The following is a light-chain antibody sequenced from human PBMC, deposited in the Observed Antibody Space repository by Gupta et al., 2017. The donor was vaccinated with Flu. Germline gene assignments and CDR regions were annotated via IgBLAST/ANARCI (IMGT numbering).Light chain of an antibody. CDR2: GAS. CDR1: QSVSSSQ. J-gene: IGKJ4*01. CDR3: QQDASTPHT. Sequence: GPLSSSPGDRATLSSRANQSVSSSQLAWYQQTTGQAPRLLIYGASSRATGIPERFSGSASGTDFTLTISMLEPEDFAVYYCQQDASTPHTFGGGTKVEIK. V-gene: IGKV3-20*01.